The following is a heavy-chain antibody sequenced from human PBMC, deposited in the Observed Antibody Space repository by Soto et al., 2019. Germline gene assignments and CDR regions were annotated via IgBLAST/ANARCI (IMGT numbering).Heavy chain of an antibody. J-gene: IGHJ4*02. V-gene: IGHV5-51*01. CDR1: GYTFTGYW. Sequence: GESLKISCKGSGYTFTGYWIGWVRQMSGKGLEWMGIIYPGDSDTRYSPSFRGQVTISADKSVTTAYLQWSSLKASDTAMYYCARGVDGTIVPHYFDFWGQGTLGTV. CDR3: ARGVDGTIVPHYFDF. D-gene: IGHD1-7*01. CDR2: IYPGDSDT.